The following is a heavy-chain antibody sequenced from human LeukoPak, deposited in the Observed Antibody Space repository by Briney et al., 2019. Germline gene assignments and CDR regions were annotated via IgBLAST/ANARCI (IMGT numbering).Heavy chain of an antibody. J-gene: IGHJ3*02. CDR2: IYYSGTT. D-gene: IGHD2-15*01. V-gene: IGHV4-31*03. Sequence: SETLSLTCTVSGGSISSDGYYWSWIRQHPEKGLEWIGYIYYSGTTYYNPSLESRVTTSVDTSKNQFSLKLSSVTAADTAVYYCARYRDSGGRLAFDIWGQGTMATVSS. CDR1: GGSISSDGYY. CDR3: ARYRDSGGRLAFDI.